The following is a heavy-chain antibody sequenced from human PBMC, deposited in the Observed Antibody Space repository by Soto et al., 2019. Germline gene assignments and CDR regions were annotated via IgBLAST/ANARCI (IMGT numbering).Heavy chain of an antibody. D-gene: IGHD3-10*02. V-gene: IGHV3-23*01. Sequence: GGSLRLSCAASGFTFSSYAMSWVRQAPGKGLEWVSAISGSGGSTYYADSVKGRFTISRDNSKNTLYLQMNSLRAEDTAVYYCAKSAIIMWFLGGGWFWFDPWGQGTLVTVSS. J-gene: IGHJ5*02. CDR1: GFTFSSYA. CDR2: ISGSGGST. CDR3: AKSAIIMWFLGGGWFWFDP.